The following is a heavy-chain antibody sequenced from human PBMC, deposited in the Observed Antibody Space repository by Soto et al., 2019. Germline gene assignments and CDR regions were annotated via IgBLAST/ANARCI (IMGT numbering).Heavy chain of an antibody. J-gene: IGHJ6*03. CDR1: GFTFSSYG. CDR3: ARDSSITMVRGTSRYMDV. V-gene: IGHV3-33*01. CDR2: IWYDGSNK. D-gene: IGHD3-10*01. Sequence: QVQLVESGGGVVQPGRSLRLSCAASGFTFSSYGMHWVRQAPGKGLERVAVIWYDGSNKYYADSVKGRFTISRDNSKNTLYLQISSLSAEDTAVYYCARDSSITMVRGTSRYMDVWGNGTTVTVSS.